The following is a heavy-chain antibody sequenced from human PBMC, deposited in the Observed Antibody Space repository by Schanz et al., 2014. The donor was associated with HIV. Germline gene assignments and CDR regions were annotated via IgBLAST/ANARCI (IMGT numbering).Heavy chain of an antibody. Sequence: VQLVESGGGVVQPGRSLRLSCAGSGFSFDTFGIHWVRQAPGKGLEWVSSISESGGRTYYADSVNGRFTISRDNSKNTLYLQMTTLRIDDTAVYYCAKPEYDSSGNSQSHFDYWGPGTLVTVSS. CDR1: GFSFDTFG. CDR3: AKPEYDSSGNSQSHFDY. V-gene: IGHV3-23*04. CDR2: ISESGGRT. D-gene: IGHD3-22*01. J-gene: IGHJ4*02.